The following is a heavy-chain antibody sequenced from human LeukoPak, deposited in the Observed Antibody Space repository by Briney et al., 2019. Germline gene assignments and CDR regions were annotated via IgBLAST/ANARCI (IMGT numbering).Heavy chain of an antibody. V-gene: IGHV3-15*01. D-gene: IGHD1-7*01. CDR3: TSTRPITGTTGY. Sequence: GGSLRLSCAASGFTFSSYSMNWVRQAPGKGLEWVGRIKSKTDGGTTDYAAPVKGRFTISRDDSKNTLYLQMNSLKTDDTAVYYCTSTRPITGTTGYWGQGTLVTVSS. CDR2: IKSKTDGGTT. CDR1: GFTFSSYS. J-gene: IGHJ4*02.